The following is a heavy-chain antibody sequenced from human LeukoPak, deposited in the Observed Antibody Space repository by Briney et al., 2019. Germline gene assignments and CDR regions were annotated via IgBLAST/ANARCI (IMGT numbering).Heavy chain of an antibody. CDR3: ASTSRTLSWFDP. D-gene: IGHD3-16*01. V-gene: IGHV4-38-2*01. Sequence: PSETLSLTCAVPGYSISSGYYWGWIRQPPGKGLEWIGSIHHSGTTYHNPSLKSRVTMSVDTSKNQFSLKLSSVTAADTAVYYCASTSRTLSWFDPWGQGTLVTVSS. CDR1: GYSISSGYY. CDR2: IHHSGTT. J-gene: IGHJ5*02.